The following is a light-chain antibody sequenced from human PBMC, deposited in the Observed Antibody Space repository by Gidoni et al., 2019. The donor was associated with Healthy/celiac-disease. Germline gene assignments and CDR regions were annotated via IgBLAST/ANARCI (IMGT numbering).Light chain of an antibody. V-gene: IGLV4-69*01. CDR3: QTWGTGIQV. Sequence: QLVLTQSPSASASLGPSVKHTCTLSSGHSSYAIAWHQQQPEKGPRYLMKLNSDGSHSKGDGIPDRFSGSSSGAERYLTISSLQSEDEADYYCQTWGTGIQVFGGGTKLTVL. CDR2: LNSDGSH. CDR1: SGHSSYA. J-gene: IGLJ3*02.